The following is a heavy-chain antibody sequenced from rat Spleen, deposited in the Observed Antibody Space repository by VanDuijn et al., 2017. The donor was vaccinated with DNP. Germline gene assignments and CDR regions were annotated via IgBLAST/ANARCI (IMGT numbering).Heavy chain of an antibody. CDR3: ATGRYFDY. V-gene: IGHV5-7*01. CDR2: SSYDGSRT. CDR1: GFTFSDYN. Sequence: EVQLVESGGGLVQPGRSLKLSCAASGFTFSDYNIAWVRHAPKNGLEWVSTSSYDGSRTYYRDSVKGRFTISRDNAKSTLYLQMDSLRSEEPATYYCATGRYFDYWGQGVMVTVSS. D-gene: IGHD5-1*01. J-gene: IGHJ2*01.